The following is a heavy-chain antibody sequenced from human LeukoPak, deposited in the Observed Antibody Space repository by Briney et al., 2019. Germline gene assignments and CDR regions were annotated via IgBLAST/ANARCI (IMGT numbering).Heavy chain of an antibody. J-gene: IGHJ5*02. D-gene: IGHD3-16*01. CDR1: GASIRSYY. CDR3: ARASTPSVRGVHWFDP. V-gene: IGHV4-59*01. CDR2: IYYSGGT. Sequence: PSETLSLTCTVSGASIRSYYWSWIQQPPGKGLEWIGYIYYSGGTKYNPSLKSRVTISVDTSKNQISLSLSSVTAADTAMYYCARASTPSVRGVHWFDPWGQGTLVTVSS.